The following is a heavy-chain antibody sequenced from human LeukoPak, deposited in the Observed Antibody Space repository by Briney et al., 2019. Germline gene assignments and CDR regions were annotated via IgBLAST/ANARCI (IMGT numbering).Heavy chain of an antibody. J-gene: IGHJ3*02. CDR3: ATLKYYYDSSGWSGAFDI. Sequence: ASVKVSFKVSGYTLTELSMHWVRPAPGKGLEWMGGFDPEDGETIYAQKFQGRVTMTEDTSTDTAYMELSSLRSEDTAVYYCATLKYYYDSSGWSGAFDIWGQGTMVTVSS. CDR2: FDPEDGET. D-gene: IGHD3-22*01. CDR1: GYTLTELS. V-gene: IGHV1-24*01.